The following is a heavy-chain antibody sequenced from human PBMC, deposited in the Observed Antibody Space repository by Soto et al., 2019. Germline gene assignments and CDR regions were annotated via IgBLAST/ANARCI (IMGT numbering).Heavy chain of an antibody. CDR1: GFTFSSYG. CDR3: AKGPGYYFEY. CDR2: ISSNGGST. V-gene: IGHV3-64*01. J-gene: IGHJ4*01. Sequence: EVQLVESGGGLVQPGGSLRLSCAASGFTFSSYGMHWVRKAPGKGLEYVSAISSNGGSTYYANSVKGRFTISRDNSKNTLYLQMGSLRAEDMAVYYCAKGPGYYFEYWGHRTPVTVSS.